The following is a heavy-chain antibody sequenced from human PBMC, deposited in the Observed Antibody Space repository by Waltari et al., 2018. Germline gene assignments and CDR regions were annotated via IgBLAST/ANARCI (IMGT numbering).Heavy chain of an antibody. V-gene: IGHV3-7*04. CDR2: IKEDGTEE. CDR3: ARVSKGIHFDY. CDR1: GFPFVNYW. J-gene: IGHJ4*02. Sequence: EVQLVESGGGLVKPGGSRRLSCTASGFPFVNYWLSWVRQAPGKGLQWVAYIKEDGTEESYLDSLKGRFTISRDDAKNSLHLQMNSLRVEDTAIYYCARVSKGIHFDYWGQGTLVTVSS.